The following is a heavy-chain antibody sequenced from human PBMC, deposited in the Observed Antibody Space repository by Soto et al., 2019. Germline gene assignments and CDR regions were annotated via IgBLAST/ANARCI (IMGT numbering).Heavy chain of an antibody. J-gene: IGHJ5*02. V-gene: IGHV1-69*06. CDR3: ARDPPFPTDSSGWYHNWFDP. D-gene: IGHD6-19*01. CDR1: GGTFSSYA. Sequence: QVQLVQSGAEVKKPGSSVKVSCKASGGTFSSYAISWVRQAPGQGLEWMGGIIPIFGTANYAQKFQGRVTITAEKSASTAYMELSSLRSEDTAVYYCARDPPFPTDSSGWYHNWFDPWGQGTLVTVSS. CDR2: IIPIFGTA.